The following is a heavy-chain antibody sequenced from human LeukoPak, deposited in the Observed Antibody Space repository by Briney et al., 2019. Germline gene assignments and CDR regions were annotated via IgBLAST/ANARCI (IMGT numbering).Heavy chain of an antibody. CDR2: ISSSSSTI. CDR1: GFTFSSYE. D-gene: IGHD6-13*01. J-gene: IGHJ4*02. V-gene: IGHV3-48*02. CDR3: ARVWGIAAAGGEIEY. Sequence: PGGSLRLSCVASGFTFSSYEMNWVRQAPGKGLEWVSYISSSSSTIYYADSVKGRFTISRDNAKNSLYLQMNSLRDEDTAVYYCARVWGIAAAGGEIEYWGQGTLVTVSS.